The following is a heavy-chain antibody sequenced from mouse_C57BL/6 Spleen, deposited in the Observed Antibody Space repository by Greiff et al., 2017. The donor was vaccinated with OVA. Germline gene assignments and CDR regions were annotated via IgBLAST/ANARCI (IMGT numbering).Heavy chain of an antibody. CDR3: ARGGLRLGNDY. CDR1: GYTFTSYW. J-gene: IGHJ2*01. Sequence: QVQLQQPGAELVKPGASVKLSCKASGYTFTSYWMQWVKQRPGQGLEWIGEIDPSDSYTNYNQKFKGKATLTVDTSSSTAYMQLSSLTSEDSAVYYCARGGLRLGNDYWGQGTTLTVSS. CDR2: IDPSDSYT. V-gene: IGHV1-50*01. D-gene: IGHD3-2*02.